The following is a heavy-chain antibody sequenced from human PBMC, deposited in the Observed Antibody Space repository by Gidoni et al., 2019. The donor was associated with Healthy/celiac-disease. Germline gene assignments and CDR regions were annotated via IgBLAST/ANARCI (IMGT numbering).Heavy chain of an antibody. V-gene: IGHV1-24*01. CDR3: ASKRPVIGSTPAPLWDGMDV. CDR2: FDPEDGET. Sequence: QVQLVQSGAEVKKPGASVKVSCKVSGYTLTELSMHWVRQAPGKGLEWMGGFDPEDGETIYAQKFQGRVTMTEDTSTDTAYMELSSLRSEDTAVYYCASKRPVIGSTPAPLWDGMDVWGQGTTVTVSS. CDR1: GYTLTELS. J-gene: IGHJ6*02. D-gene: IGHD2-21*01.